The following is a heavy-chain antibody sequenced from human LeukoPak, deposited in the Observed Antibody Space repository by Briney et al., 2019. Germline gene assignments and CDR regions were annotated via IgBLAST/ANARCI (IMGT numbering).Heavy chain of an antibody. D-gene: IGHD2/OR15-2a*01. CDR1: GFSFSSNT. V-gene: IGHV3-23*01. J-gene: IGHJ4*02. CDR2: ISNNGGRT. Sequence: GGSLRLSCAGSGFSFSSNTMSWVRQAPGRGLEWVSAISNNGGRTDYADSVKGRFTISRDNSKSTLYLHMDSLRAEDTAVYYCARDEDTSALSEYWGQGTLVSVSS. CDR3: ARDEDTSALSEY.